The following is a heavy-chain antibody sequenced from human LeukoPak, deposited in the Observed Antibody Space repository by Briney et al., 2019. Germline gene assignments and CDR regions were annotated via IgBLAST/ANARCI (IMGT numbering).Heavy chain of an antibody. D-gene: IGHD2-8*01. CDR2: ISYDGSNK. CDR3: ARGEGLNY. J-gene: IGHJ4*02. V-gene: IGHV3-30*04. Sequence: GGSLRLSCAASGFTFSSYAMHWVRQAPGKGLEWVAVISYDGSNKYYADSMKGRFTISRDNSKNTLYLQMNSLRAEDTAVYYCARGEGLNYWGQGTLVTVSS. CDR1: GFTFSSYA.